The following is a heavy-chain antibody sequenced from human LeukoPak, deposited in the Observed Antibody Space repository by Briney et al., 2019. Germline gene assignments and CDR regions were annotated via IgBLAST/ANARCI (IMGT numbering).Heavy chain of an antibody. CDR3: ERCAYDILTGSLDY. V-gene: IGHV1-2*02. CDR2: INPNSGGT. J-gene: IGHJ4*02. Sequence: APVKVSCKASGYTFTGYYMHWVRQAPGQGLEWMGWINPNSGGTNYAQKFQGRVTMTRDTSISTAYMELSRLRSDDTAVYYSERCAYDILTGSLDYWGQGTLVTVSS. D-gene: IGHD3-9*01. CDR1: GYTFTGYY.